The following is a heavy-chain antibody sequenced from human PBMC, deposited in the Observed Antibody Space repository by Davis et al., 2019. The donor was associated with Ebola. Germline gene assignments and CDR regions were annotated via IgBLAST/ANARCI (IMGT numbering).Heavy chain of an antibody. CDR2: IIPIFGTA. J-gene: IGHJ3*02. CDR3: ARGSWWAGDI. CDR1: GGTFSSYA. V-gene: IGHV1-69*13. D-gene: IGHD2-8*02. Sequence: SVKVSCKASGGTFSSYAISWLRQAPGQGLEWMGGIIPIFGTANYQKKFQGRVTNTADESTSTAYMGLSSLRSEDTAVYYCARGSWWAGDIWGQGTMVTVSS.